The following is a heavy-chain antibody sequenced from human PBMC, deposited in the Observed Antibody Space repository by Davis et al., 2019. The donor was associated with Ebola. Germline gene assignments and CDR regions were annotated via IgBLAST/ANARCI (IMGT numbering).Heavy chain of an antibody. CDR3: AIQIMGTTRVFDY. D-gene: IGHD1/OR15-1a*01. Sequence: MPSETLSLTCAVYGGSFSGYYWSWIRQPPGKGLEWIGEINHSGSTNYNPSLRSRVAVSVDTSKNQFSLKLNSVTVADTAVYYCAIQIMGTTRVFDYWGQGTLVTVSS. J-gene: IGHJ4*02. CDR1: GGSFSGYY. CDR2: INHSGST. V-gene: IGHV4-34*01.